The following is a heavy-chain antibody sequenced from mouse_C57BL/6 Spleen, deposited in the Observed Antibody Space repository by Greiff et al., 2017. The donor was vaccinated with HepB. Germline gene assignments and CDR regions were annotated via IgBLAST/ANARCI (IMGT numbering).Heavy chain of an antibody. D-gene: IGHD2-1*01. CDR3: ARLDYGNSVSHFDY. V-gene: IGHV1-82*01. Sequence: VQLQQSGPELVKPGASVKISCKASGYAFSSSWMNWVKQRPGKGLEWIGRIYPGDGDTNYNGKFKGKATLTADKSSSTAYMQLSSRTSEDSAVYFCARLDYGNSVSHFDYWGQGTTLTVSS. CDR2: IYPGDGDT. CDR1: GYAFSSSW. J-gene: IGHJ2*01.